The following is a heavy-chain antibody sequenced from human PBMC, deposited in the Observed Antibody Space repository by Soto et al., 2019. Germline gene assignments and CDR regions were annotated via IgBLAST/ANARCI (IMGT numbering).Heavy chain of an antibody. Sequence: QLQLQESGPGLVKPSETLSLTCTVSGGSVSSSNYYWGWIRQSPGKGLEWIGSIYYSGSTYYNPSLESRVTNSVDKSKNQFSLKVISVTAADTAVYYCARLEGLATISYYFDYWGQGTLVTVSS. CDR1: GGSVSSSNYY. D-gene: IGHD3-9*01. CDR3: ARLEGLATISYYFDY. J-gene: IGHJ4*02. CDR2: IYYSGST. V-gene: IGHV4-39*01.